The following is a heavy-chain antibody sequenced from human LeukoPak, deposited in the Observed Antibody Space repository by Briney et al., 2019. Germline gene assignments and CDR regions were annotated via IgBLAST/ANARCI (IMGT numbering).Heavy chain of an antibody. D-gene: IGHD2-2*01. CDR1: GFTFSDYY. CDR2: ISSSGSTI. J-gene: IGHJ3*02. Sequence: PGGSLRLSCAASGFTFSDYYMSWIRQAPGKGLEWVSYISSSGSTIYYADSVKGRFTISRDNAKNSLYLQMNSLRAEDTAVYYCARDTVQYQLLDAFDIWGQGTMVTVSS. V-gene: IGHV3-11*04. CDR3: ARDTVQYQLLDAFDI.